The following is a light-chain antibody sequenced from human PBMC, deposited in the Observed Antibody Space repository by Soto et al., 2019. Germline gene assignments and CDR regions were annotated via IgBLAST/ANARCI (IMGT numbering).Light chain of an antibody. V-gene: IGLV1-44*01. CDR3: ASWDDSLNGPV. J-gene: IGLJ2*01. CDR2: SNN. Sequence: QSVLTQPPSASGTPGQRVTVSCSGSSSNIGRNTVNWYQQLPGTAPKLLIHSNNQRPSGVPDRISGSKSGNSASLAISGLQSEDEADYSCASWDDSLNGPVFGGGTKVTVL. CDR1: SSNIGRNT.